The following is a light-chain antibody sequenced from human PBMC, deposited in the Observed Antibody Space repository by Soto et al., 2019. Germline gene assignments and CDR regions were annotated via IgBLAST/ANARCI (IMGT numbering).Light chain of an antibody. V-gene: IGLV6-57*04. CDR1: SGSIASNY. CDR3: QSYDNSHQAVV. CDR2: EDY. Sequence: NFMLTQPHSVSESPGKTVTISCTRSSGSIASNYVQWYQQRPGSAPTTVIYEDYQRPSGVPDRFSGSIDSSSNSASLTISGLKTEDEADYYCQSYDNSHQAVVFGGGTKLTVL. J-gene: IGLJ2*01.